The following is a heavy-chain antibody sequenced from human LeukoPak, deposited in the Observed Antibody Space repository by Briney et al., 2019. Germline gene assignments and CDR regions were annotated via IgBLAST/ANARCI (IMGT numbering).Heavy chain of an antibody. J-gene: IGHJ4*02. CDR2: IFGNGDT. CDR1: GFTFSSYA. D-gene: IGHD4-23*01. Sequence: AGGSLRLSCVASGFTFSSYAMTWVRQAPGKGLEWVSSIFGNGDTYYTDSLKGRFTISRDNAKNSLYLQMNSLRDEDTAVYYCARDYGGNSFIDYWGQGTLVTVSS. V-gene: IGHV3-21*01. CDR3: ARDYGGNSFIDY.